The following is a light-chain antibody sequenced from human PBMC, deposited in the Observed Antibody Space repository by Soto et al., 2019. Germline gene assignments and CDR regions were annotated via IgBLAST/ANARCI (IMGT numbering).Light chain of an antibody. V-gene: IGKV1-5*03. CDR3: QQYETYSGT. CDR1: QIIKTW. Sequence: IQMTQSPSSLSASVGDRVTITCRASQIIKTWLAWYQQKPGKAPKLLIYRASNLVNGVPSRFSGSGSGTEFTLTISSLQPDDFSIYYCQQYETYSGTFGPGTKVDL. J-gene: IGKJ3*01. CDR2: RAS.